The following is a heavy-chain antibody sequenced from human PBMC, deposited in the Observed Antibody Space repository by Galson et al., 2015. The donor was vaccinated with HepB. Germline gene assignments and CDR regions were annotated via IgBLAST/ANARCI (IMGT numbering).Heavy chain of an antibody. CDR1: GYTFTSYY. CDR3: ARDWAGGDTVVVPAAMGYYYYGMDV. J-gene: IGHJ6*02. CDR2: INPSGGST. D-gene: IGHD2-2*01. V-gene: IGHV1-46*01. Sequence: SVKVSCKASGYTFTSYYMHWVRQAPGQGLEWMGIINPSGGSTSYAQKLQGRVTMTRDTSTSTVYMELSSLRSEDTAVYYCARDWAGGDTVVVPAAMGYYYYGMDVWGQGTTVTVSS.